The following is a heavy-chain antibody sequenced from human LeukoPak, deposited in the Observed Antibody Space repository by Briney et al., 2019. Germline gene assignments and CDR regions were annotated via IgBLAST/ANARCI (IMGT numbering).Heavy chain of an antibody. Sequence: PGRSLRLSCAASRFTFSSYGMHWVRQAPGKGLEWVAVISYDGSNKYYADSVKGRFTISRDNSKNTLYLQMNSLRAEDTAVYYCARDLMGIAYRGAFYYWGQGTLVTVSS. CDR1: RFTFSSYG. D-gene: IGHD6-13*01. V-gene: IGHV3-30*03. CDR3: ARDLMGIAYRGAFYY. J-gene: IGHJ4*02. CDR2: ISYDGSNK.